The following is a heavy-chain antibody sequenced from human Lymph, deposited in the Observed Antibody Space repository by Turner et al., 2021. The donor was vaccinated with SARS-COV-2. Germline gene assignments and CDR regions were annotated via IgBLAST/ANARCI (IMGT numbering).Heavy chain of an antibody. V-gene: IGHV3-33*01. J-gene: IGHJ6*02. D-gene: IGHD4-17*01. Sequence: QVQLVESGGGVVQPGRSPSHSCAAPGFTFSSFGMHWVRQAPGKGLEWMAVIWFDGSNKYYADSVKGRFTISRDNSKNTLYLQMNSLRAEDTAVYYCARGAMTTVTLQYYYYGLDVWGLGATVTVSS. CDR1: GFTFSSFG. CDR3: ARGAMTTVTLQYYYYGLDV. CDR2: IWFDGSNK.